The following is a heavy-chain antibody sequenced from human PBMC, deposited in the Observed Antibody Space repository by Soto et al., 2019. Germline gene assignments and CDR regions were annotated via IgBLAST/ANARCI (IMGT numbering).Heavy chain of an antibody. CDR2: MNEYGSER. D-gene: IGHD1-26*01. CDR3: AVEKVGPTSIHVFNI. CDR1: GFIFSSYW. Sequence: PGGSLRLSCSASGFIFSSYWMSWLRQAPGKGLEWVASMNEYGSERFYVDSVKGRFTISRDNAKNSLYLQMNSLRVEDTALYYCAVEKVGPTSIHVFNILGKGTMVTVSS. V-gene: IGHV3-7*02. J-gene: IGHJ3*02.